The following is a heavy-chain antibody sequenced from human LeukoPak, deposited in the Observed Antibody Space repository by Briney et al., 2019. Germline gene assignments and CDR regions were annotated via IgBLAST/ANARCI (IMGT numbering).Heavy chain of an antibody. CDR2: IRYDGNEK. J-gene: IGHJ5*01. D-gene: IGHD3-3*01. Sequence: GGSLRLSCPASGFTFNTYDMHGVRQAPGKGLEWVTFIRYDGNEKYYTDSVKGRFTISRDNSKNTLYLQMNSLRAEGTAVYDCAKDVSGWYDSWGQGTLVTVSS. CDR3: AKDVSGWYDS. CDR1: GFTFNTYD. V-gene: IGHV3-30*02.